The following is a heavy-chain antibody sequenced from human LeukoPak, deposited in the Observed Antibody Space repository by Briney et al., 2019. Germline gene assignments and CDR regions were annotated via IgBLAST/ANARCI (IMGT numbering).Heavy chain of an antibody. D-gene: IGHD3-3*02. J-gene: IGHJ4*02. V-gene: IGHV3-23*01. Sequence: GGSLRLSCAASGFTFSSYAMSWVRQAPGKGLEWVSAISGSGGSTYYADSVKGRFTIPRDNSKNTLYLQMNGLRAEDTAVYYCAKDQGSPIFGVVIDAFDYWGQGTLVTVSS. CDR1: GFTFSSYA. CDR3: AKDQGSPIFGVVIDAFDY. CDR2: ISGSGGST.